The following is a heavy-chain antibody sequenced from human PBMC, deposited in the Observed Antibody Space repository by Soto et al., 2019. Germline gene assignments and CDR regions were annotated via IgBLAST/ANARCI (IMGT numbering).Heavy chain of an antibody. CDR1: GCTFSSYA. J-gene: IGHJ6*02. CDR2: ISYDGSNK. V-gene: IGHV3-30-3*01. CDR3: ARGSSVVVTAILSGMDL. D-gene: IGHD2-21*02. Sequence: GGSLILSCAASGCTFSSYAMHWVRQAPGKGLEWVAVISYDGSNKYYADSVKGRFTISRDNSKNTLYLQMNSLSAEDTAVYYCARGSSVVVTAILSGMDLWGHGTTVTVS.